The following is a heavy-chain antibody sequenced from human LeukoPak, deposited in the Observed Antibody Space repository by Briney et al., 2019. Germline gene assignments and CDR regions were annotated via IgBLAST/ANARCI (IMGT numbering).Heavy chain of an antibody. V-gene: IGHV4-38-2*02. CDR3: ARRGYSGHGPFFDY. J-gene: IGHJ4*02. D-gene: IGHD5-12*01. CDR1: GYSISSGYY. CDR2: IYHSGST. Sequence: SETLSLTCTVSGYSISSGYYWGWIRQPPGKGLEWIGSIYHSGSTYYNPSLKSRVTISVNTSKKQFSLKVSSVTAADTAVYYCARRGYSGHGPFFDYWGQGTLVTVSP.